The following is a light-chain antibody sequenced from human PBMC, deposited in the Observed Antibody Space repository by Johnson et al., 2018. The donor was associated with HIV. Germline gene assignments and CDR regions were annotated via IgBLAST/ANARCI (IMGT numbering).Light chain of an antibody. Sequence: QSVLTQPPSVSAAPGQKVTISCSGSSYNIGNNYVSWYQQLPGTAPKLLIYDNNKRPSGIPDRFSGSKSGTSAALGITGLQTGDEAESSCGTWDSTLSAGLFFFGTGPEVTVL. J-gene: IGLJ1*01. CDR1: SYNIGNNY. CDR2: DNN. CDR3: GTWDSTLSAGLFF. V-gene: IGLV1-51*01.